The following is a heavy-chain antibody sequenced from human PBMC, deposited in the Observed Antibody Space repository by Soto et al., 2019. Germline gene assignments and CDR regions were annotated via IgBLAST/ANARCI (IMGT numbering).Heavy chain of an antibody. CDR1: GGTFSSYA. CDR3: VVNYDILTAYYGMDV. D-gene: IGHD3-9*01. Sequence: QVQLVQSGAEVKKPGSSVKVSCKASGGTFSSYAISWVRQAPGQGLEWMGGIIPIFGTANYAQKFQGRVTITADESTSTAYLELSSLRSEDTAVYYCVVNYDILTAYYGMDVWGQGTTVTVSS. V-gene: IGHV1-69*01. CDR2: IIPIFGTA. J-gene: IGHJ6*02.